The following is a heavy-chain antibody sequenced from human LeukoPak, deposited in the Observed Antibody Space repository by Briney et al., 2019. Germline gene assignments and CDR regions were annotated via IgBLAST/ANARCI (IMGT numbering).Heavy chain of an antibody. V-gene: IGHV4-34*01. CDR2: ITHSGSA. CDR3: ARGVDL. CDR1: SGSLGGYY. Sequence: PSETLSLTCGVSSGSLGGYYWRWIRQPPGGGLEWLGEITHSGSANYNPSLKSRVTISGDTSKKQFSLNLTSVTAADTGIYYCARGVDLWGRGTPVTVSA. J-gene: IGHJ2*01.